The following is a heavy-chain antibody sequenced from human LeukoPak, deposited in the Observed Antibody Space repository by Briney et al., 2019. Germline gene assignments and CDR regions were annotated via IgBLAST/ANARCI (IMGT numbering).Heavy chain of an antibody. CDR1: GFSVSSNY. CDR3: ARDGGSGYCSSSNCYEGFYY. D-gene: IGHD2-2*01. Sequence: GGSLRLSCAASGFSVSSNYMSWVRQAPGKGLEWVSTIYSGESAYYADSVKGRFTISRDNSKNALVLQMNSLTAADTAVYYCARDGGSGYCSSSNCYEGFYYWGQGTLDTVSS. J-gene: IGHJ4*02. V-gene: IGHV3-66*01. CDR2: IYSGESA.